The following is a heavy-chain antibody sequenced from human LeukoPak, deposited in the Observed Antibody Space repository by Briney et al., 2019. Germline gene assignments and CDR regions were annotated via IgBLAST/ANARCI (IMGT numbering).Heavy chain of an antibody. J-gene: IGHJ4*02. CDR2: LISSGTIT. V-gene: IGHV3-23*01. CDR1: GFTFSGSA. CDR3: AKNAGYSYGLYYFDY. D-gene: IGHD5-18*01. Sequence: PGGSLRLSCAASGFTFSGSAMHWVRQAPGKGLEWVSSLISSGTITYYADSVKGRFTISRDNSKNTVHLQMDSLRAEDSAVYYCAKNAGYSYGLYYFDYWGQGTLVTVSS.